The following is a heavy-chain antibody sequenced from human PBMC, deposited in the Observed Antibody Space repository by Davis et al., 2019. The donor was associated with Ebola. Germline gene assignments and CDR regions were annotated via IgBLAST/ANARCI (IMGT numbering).Heavy chain of an antibody. CDR3: ARDGVYYDFWSGYYDY. D-gene: IGHD3-3*01. Sequence: SLKISCAASGFTFDDYAMHWVRQAPGKGLEWVSGISWNSGSIGYADSVKGRFTISRDNAKNSLYLQMNSLRAEDTAVYYCARDGVYYDFWSGYYDYWGQGTLVTVSS. CDR2: ISWNSGSI. J-gene: IGHJ4*02. CDR1: GFTFDDYA. V-gene: IGHV3-9*01.